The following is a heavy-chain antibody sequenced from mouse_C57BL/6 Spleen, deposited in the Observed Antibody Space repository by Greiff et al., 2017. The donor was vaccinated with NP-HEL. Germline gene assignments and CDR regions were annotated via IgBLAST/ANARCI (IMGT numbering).Heavy chain of an antibody. CDR1: GYAFSSSW. CDR2: IYPGDGDT. Sequence: VKLMESGPELVKPGASVKISCKASGYAFSSSWMNWVKQRPGKGLEWIGRIYPGDGDTNYNGKFKGKATLTADKSSSTAYMQLSSLTSEDSAVYFCARQDYDPFAYWGQGTLVTVSA. J-gene: IGHJ3*01. V-gene: IGHV1-82*01. CDR3: ARQDYDPFAY. D-gene: IGHD2-4*01.